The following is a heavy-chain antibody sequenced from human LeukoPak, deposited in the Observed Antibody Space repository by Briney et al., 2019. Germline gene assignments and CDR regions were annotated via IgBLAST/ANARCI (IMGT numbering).Heavy chain of an antibody. CDR2: INPNSGGT. CDR3: ARVPDIVVVPAAMWVPFDY. Sequence: ASVKVSCKASGYTFTGYYMHWVRQAPGQGLEWMGWINPNSGGTNYAQKFQGRVTMTRDTSISTAYMELSRLRSDDTAVYYCARVPDIVVVPAAMWVPFDYWGQGTLVTVSS. CDR1: GYTFTGYY. V-gene: IGHV1-2*02. D-gene: IGHD2-2*01. J-gene: IGHJ4*02.